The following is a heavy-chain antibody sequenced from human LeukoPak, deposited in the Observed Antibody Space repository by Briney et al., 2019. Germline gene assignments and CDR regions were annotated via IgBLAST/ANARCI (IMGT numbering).Heavy chain of an antibody. CDR1: GFTFSSYE. CDR2: ISSSGSTI. V-gene: IGHV3-48*03. Sequence: GGSPRLSCAASGFTFSSYEMNWVRQAPGKGLEWVSYISSSGSTIYYADSVKGRFTISRDNSKNTLYLQMNSLRAEDTAIYYRAKEEYCSGGRCHDYWGQGTLVAVSS. CDR3: AKEEYCSGGRCHDY. D-gene: IGHD2-15*01. J-gene: IGHJ4*02.